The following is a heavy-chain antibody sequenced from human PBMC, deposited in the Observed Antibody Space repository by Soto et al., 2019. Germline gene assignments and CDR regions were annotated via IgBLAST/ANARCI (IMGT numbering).Heavy chain of an antibody. CDR1: GGSISSYY. Sequence: LSLTCTVSGGSISSYYWSWIRQPPGKGLEWIGYIYYSGSTNYNPSLKSRVTISVDTSKNQFSLKLSSVTAADTAVYYCARGRGSGSSFYYYGMDVWGQGTTVTVSS. CDR3: ARGRGSGSSFYYYGMDV. V-gene: IGHV4-59*01. D-gene: IGHD3-10*01. CDR2: IYYSGST. J-gene: IGHJ6*02.